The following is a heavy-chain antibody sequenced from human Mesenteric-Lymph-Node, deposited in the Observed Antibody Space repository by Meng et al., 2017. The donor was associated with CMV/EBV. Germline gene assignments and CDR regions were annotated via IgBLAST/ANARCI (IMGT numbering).Heavy chain of an antibody. CDR3: ASEGTDSVYCSSTSCYD. CDR2: INHSGST. Sequence: SETLSLTCAVYGGSFSNYYWSWIRQPPGKGLEWIGEINHSGSTNYNPSLKSRVTISVDTSKNQFSLKLSSVTAADTAVYYCASEGTDSVYCSSTSCYDWGQGTLVTVSS. D-gene: IGHD2-2*01. J-gene: IGHJ4*02. CDR1: GGSFSNYY. V-gene: IGHV4-34*01.